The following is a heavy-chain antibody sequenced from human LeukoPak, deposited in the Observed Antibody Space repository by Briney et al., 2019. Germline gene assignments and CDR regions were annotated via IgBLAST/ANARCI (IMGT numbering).Heavy chain of an antibody. CDR2: ISAYNGNT. CDR3: ARDPLRSSWSTYKNAMDV. J-gene: IGHJ6*02. CDR1: GYSXTSYA. V-gene: IGHV1-18*04. Sequence: GASVKVSCKASGYSXTSYAINWVRQAPGQGLEWMAWISAYNGNTEYSQTVEGRVTLTTDASTSTAYMELLSLTSDDTAVYYCARDPLRSSWSTYKNAMDVWGQGTTVTVS. D-gene: IGHD6-13*01.